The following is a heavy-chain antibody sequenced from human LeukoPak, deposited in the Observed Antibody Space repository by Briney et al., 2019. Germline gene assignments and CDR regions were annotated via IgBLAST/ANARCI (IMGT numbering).Heavy chain of an antibody. CDR3: ATPQETPDYGGKDTRFDY. V-gene: IGHV1-18*01. CDR1: GYTFTSYG. J-gene: IGHJ4*02. Sequence: GASVKVSCKASGYTFTSYGISWVRQAPGQGLEWMGWISAYNGNTNYAQKLQGRVTMTTDTSTSTVYMELSSLRSEDTAVYYCATPQETPDYGGKDTRFDYWGQGTLVTVSS. D-gene: IGHD4-23*01. CDR2: ISAYNGNT.